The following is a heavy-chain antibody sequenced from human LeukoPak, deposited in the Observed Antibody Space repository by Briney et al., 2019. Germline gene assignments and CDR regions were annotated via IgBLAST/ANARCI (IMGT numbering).Heavy chain of an antibody. CDR3: ARVLRYYVSGRIWYFDY. D-gene: IGHD3-10*01. V-gene: IGHV4-39*01. Sequence: SETLSLTCTVSGGSISSSSDYWGWIRQAPGKGLEWIGSIYYHENTYYNSSLKSRVTISVDTSKNQFSLKLNSVTAADTAVYFCARVLRYYVSGRIWYFDYWGQGTLVTVSS. J-gene: IGHJ4*02. CDR2: IYYHENT. CDR1: GGSISSSSDY.